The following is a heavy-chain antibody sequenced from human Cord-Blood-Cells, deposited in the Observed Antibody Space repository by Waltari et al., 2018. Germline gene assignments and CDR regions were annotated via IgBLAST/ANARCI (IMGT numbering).Heavy chain of an antibody. V-gene: IGHV3-74*01. CDR2: INSDGSST. CDR1: GFTFSSYL. CDR3: ARDDFWSGYYVDY. J-gene: IGHJ4*02. D-gene: IGHD3-3*01. Sequence: EVQLVESGGGLVQPGGSLRLSCAASGFTFSSYLMHWVRQAPGKGLVWVSRINSDGSSTSYADSVKGRFTISRDNAKNTLYLQMNSLRAEDTAVYYCARDDFWSGYYVDYWGQGTLVTVSS.